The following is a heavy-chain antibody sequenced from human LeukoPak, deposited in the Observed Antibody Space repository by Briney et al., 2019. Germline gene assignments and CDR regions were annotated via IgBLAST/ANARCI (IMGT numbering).Heavy chain of an antibody. J-gene: IGHJ4*02. D-gene: IGHD3-10*01. CDR2: IWYDGSNK. CDR1: GFTFSSYG. CDR3: AREFAMVRGFDY. Sequence: GGSLRLSCAASGFTFSSYGMHWVRQAPGKGLEWVAVIWYDGSNKYYADSVKGRFTISRDNSKNTLYPQMNSLRAEDTAVYYCAREFAMVRGFDYWGQGTLVTVSS. V-gene: IGHV3-33*01.